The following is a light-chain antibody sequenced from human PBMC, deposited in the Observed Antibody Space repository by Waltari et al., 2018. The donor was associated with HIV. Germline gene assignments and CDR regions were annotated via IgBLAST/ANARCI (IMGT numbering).Light chain of an antibody. CDR3: QQYDNSPYN. J-gene: IGKJ2*01. CDR2: GTS. CDR1: QSVTSSN. V-gene: IGKV3-20*01. Sequence: EIVLTQSPGTLSLSPGERATLSCRASQSVTSSNSVWYQQKVGQAPRLLMYGTSNRATGTPERFSGSGSATDFTLTITGLEPEDFAVYYCQQYDNSPYNFGQGTKVEIK.